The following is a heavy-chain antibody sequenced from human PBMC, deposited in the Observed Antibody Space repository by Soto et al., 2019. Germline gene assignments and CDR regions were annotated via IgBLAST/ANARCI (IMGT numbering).Heavy chain of an antibody. CDR3: ARIPYNSAYFDY. J-gene: IGHJ4*02. Sequence: SETLSLTCTVSGVSISSVSISSNYWSWIRQPPGKGLEWIGSIQYNGNTNYSPSLKSRLTISIDTSKNQLSLHLSSVTAADTAVYYCARIPYNSAYFDYWGQGTLVTVSS. V-gene: IGHV4-61*01. D-gene: IGHD6-19*01. CDR1: GVSISSVSISSNY. CDR2: IQYNGNT.